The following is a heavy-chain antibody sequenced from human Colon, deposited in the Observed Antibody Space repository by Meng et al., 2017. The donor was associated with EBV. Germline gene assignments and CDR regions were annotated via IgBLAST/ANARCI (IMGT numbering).Heavy chain of an antibody. Sequence: QVQLQESGPGLVKPSQTLSLTCSGXXGSISSGDSYWRWIRQPPGKGLEWIGYIYYSGSPYYNPSLRSRITISVDTSKNQLSLKLSSMTAADTAVYYCARYVFDSSSLYSNWFDPWGQGTRVTVSS. CDR3: ARYVFDSSSLYSNWFDP. J-gene: IGHJ5*02. V-gene: IGHV4-31*03. CDR1: XGSISSGDSY. D-gene: IGHD3-22*01. CDR2: IYYSGSP.